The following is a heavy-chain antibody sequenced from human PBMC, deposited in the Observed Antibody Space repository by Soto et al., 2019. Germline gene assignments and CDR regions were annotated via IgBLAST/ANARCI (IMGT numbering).Heavy chain of an antibody. D-gene: IGHD2-15*01. V-gene: IGHV3-48*02. Sequence: GWTRRFSWASAGCSFSFCSMNWVRQAPGKGLEWVSFISGSGDTKYYADSVKGRFTISRDNAKNSLYLQMSSLRDEDTAVYYCAKYCSSDVCLDHWGQATLVTVSS. CDR3: AKYCSSDVCLDH. CDR1: GCSFSFCS. J-gene: IGHJ4*02. CDR2: ISGSGDTK.